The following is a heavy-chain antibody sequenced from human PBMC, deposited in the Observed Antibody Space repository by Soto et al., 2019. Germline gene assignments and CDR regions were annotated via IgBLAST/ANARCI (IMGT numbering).Heavy chain of an antibody. J-gene: IGHJ3*02. Sequence: QVRLVQSGAEVKKPGASVTVSCRASGYTFTTYYLHWVRPAPGQGLEWMGIINPNGGSTTYSQHFQGRITMTRDTSANTVYMELSGLTSEDTAVYFCARDPVPSDAGPVRYPADIWGQGTLVTISS. V-gene: IGHV1-46*01. CDR2: INPNGGST. CDR1: GYTFTTYY. CDR3: ARDPVPSDAGPVRYPADI. D-gene: IGHD2-2*02.